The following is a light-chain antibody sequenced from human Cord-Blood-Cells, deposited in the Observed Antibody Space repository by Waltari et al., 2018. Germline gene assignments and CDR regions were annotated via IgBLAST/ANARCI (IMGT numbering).Light chain of an antibody. J-gene: IGKJ3*01. CDR2: WSS. Sequence: DIVMTQSPDSLAVSLGERATINCKCSQSVLYSSNNQNYLACYQQKPGQPRKLLIYWSSTRGSGVPDRFSGSGSGADCTLAINSLQAEVVAVYYCQQYYSTPFTFGPVPKVDIK. CDR1: QSVLYSSNNQNY. V-gene: IGKV4-1*01. CDR3: QQYYSTPFT.